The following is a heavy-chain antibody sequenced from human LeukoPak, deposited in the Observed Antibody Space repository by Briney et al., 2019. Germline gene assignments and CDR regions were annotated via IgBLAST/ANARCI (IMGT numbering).Heavy chain of an antibody. CDR1: GGSISSSSYY. CDR3: ARTSVHDAFDI. V-gene: IGHV4-39*01. Sequence: SETLSLTCTVSGGSISSSSYYWGWIRQPPGKGLEWIGSIYYTGSTYYNPSLKSRVTIPVDTSKNQFSLKLSSVTAADTAVYYCARTSVHDAFDIWGQGTMVTVSS. D-gene: IGHD6-19*01. J-gene: IGHJ3*02. CDR2: IYYTGST.